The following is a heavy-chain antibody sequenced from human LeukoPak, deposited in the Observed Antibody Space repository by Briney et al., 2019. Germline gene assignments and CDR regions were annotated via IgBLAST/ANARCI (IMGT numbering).Heavy chain of an antibody. J-gene: IGHJ4*02. D-gene: IGHD3-10*01. Sequence: SETLSLTCAVYGGSFSGYYWSWIRQPPGKGLEWIGEINHSGSTNYNPSLKSRVTISVDTSKNQFSLTLTSVTAADTAVYYCARAVYGSGNYYMDYWGQGTLVTVSS. CDR2: INHSGST. CDR3: ARAVYGSGNYYMDY. V-gene: IGHV4-34*01. CDR1: GGSFSGYY.